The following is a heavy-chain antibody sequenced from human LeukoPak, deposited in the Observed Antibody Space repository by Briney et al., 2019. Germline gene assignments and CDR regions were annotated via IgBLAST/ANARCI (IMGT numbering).Heavy chain of an antibody. CDR3: ARGRTTGDY. D-gene: IGHD1-7*01. CDR2: ISSSSSFI. V-gene: IGHV3-48*01. CDR1: GFTFSNYN. Sequence: GGSLRLSCAASGFTFSNYNMHWVRQAPGKGLEWVSSISSSSSFIYDADSVKGRFTISRDNAKNSLYLQMNSLRVEDTAVYYCARGRTTGDYWGQGTLVTVSS. J-gene: IGHJ4*02.